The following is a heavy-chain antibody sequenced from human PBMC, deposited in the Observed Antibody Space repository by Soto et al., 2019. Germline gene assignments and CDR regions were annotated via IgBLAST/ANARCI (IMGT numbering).Heavy chain of an antibody. CDR3: AKAVLQWQKVEWFDH. D-gene: IGHD4-4*01. CDR2: LYGSGDT. J-gene: IGHJ5*02. Sequence: LVESGGGLVQPGGSLRLSCAASGFIVSSKYMSWVRQAPGKGLEWVSVLYGSGDTYYADSVRGRFTISRDSSKNTLYLQMNRLRVDDTGVYYCAKAVLQWQKVEWFDHWGQGALVSVSS. V-gene: IGHV3-66*01. CDR1: GFIVSSKY.